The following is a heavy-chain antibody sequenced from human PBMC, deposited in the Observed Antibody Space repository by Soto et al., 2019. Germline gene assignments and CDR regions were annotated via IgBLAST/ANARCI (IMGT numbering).Heavy chain of an antibody. V-gene: IGHV4-34*01. CDR3: AMAKDIVVVPAAMGIDY. J-gene: IGHJ4*02. D-gene: IGHD2-2*01. CDR2: INHSGST. Sequence: SETLSLTCAVYGGSFSGYYWSWIRQPPGKGLEWIGEINHSGSTNYNPSLKSRVTISVDTSKNQFSLKLSSVTAADTAVYYCAMAKDIVVVPAAMGIDYWGQGTLVTVSS. CDR1: GGSFSGYY.